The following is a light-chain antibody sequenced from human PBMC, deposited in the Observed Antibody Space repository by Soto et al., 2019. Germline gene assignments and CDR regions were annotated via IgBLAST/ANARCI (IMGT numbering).Light chain of an antibody. Sequence: QSALTQPASVSGSPGQSITISGTGTDSDIGGYNYVSWYQHHPGKAPKLMIYEVTNRPSGVSNRFSGSKSGNTASLTISGLQAEDEADYYCSSYTVSSKTVFGTGTKLTVL. J-gene: IGLJ1*01. CDR3: SSYTVSSKTV. CDR1: DSDIGGYNY. CDR2: EVT. V-gene: IGLV2-14*01.